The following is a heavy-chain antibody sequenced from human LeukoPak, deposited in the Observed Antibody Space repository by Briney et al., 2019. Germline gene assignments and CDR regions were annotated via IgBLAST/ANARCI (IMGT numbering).Heavy chain of an antibody. J-gene: IGHJ6*02. CDR2: ISGSGGST. CDR1: GFTFSSYA. Sequence: GGSLRLSCAASGFTFSSYAMSWVRQAPGKGLEWVSAISGSGGSTYYADSVKGRFTISRDNSKNTLYLQMNSLRAEDTAAYYCAKDRPYYDFWSGYYNNNYYYYGMDVWGQGTTVTVSS. CDR3: AKDRPYYDFWSGYYNNNYYYYGMDV. V-gene: IGHV3-23*01. D-gene: IGHD3-3*01.